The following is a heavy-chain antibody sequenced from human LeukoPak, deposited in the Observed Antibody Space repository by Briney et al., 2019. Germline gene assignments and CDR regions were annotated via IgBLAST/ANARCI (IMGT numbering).Heavy chain of an antibody. CDR2: IYHSGST. CDR1: DYSISSGYY. D-gene: IGHD3-10*01. CDR3: VREPSRGFGELSLPFDY. Sequence: SETLSLTCAVSDYSISSGYYWGWIRQPPGKGLEWIGSIYHSGSTYYNPSLKSRVTISVDTSKNQLSLKLSSVTAADTAVYYCVREPSRGFGELSLPFDYWGQGTLVTVSS. J-gene: IGHJ4*02. V-gene: IGHV4-38-2*02.